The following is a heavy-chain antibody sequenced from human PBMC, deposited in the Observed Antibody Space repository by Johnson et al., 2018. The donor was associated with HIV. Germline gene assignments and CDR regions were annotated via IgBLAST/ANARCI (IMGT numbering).Heavy chain of an antibody. CDR3: AIIWNHTFDI. J-gene: IGHJ3*02. CDR1: GFTFSTYG. D-gene: IGHD1-14*01. V-gene: IGHV3-30*02. Sequence: QVQLVESGGGVVQPGGSLRLSCAAFGFTFSTYGIHWVRQAPGKGLEWVAFIRSDGTNKYYADFVKGRFSISRENSKNTLYLQMNSLRAEDTAVYYCAIIWNHTFDIWGQGTMVTVSS. CDR2: IRSDGTNK.